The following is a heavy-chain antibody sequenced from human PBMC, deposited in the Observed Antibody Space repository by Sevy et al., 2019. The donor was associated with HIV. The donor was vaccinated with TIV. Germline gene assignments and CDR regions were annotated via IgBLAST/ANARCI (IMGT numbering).Heavy chain of an antibody. V-gene: IGHV3-21*01. J-gene: IGHJ6*02. CDR3: ARSSLGGMAGMYV. CDR2: ISSSGTYI. D-gene: IGHD3-16*01. Sequence: GGSLRLSCAASGFTFSSYTVNWVRQAPGKGLEWVSSISSSGTYIYYADSLKGRFTISRDNAKNSLYLQMNSLRAEDTAVYYCARSSLGGMAGMYVWGQGTTVTVSS. CDR1: GFTFSSYT.